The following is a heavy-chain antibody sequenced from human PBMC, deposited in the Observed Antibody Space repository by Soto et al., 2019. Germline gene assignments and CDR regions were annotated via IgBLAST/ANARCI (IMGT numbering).Heavy chain of an antibody. CDR2: ISSGSSDT. D-gene: IGHD2-8*01. V-gene: IGHV3-21*01. CDR1: GFTFSRVS. Sequence: PGGSLILSCEASGFTFSRVSMNWVRQVPGKGLEWVASISSGSSDTWYADSVKGRFIISRDNAKNSLYLQMNSLRAEDTAVYYSARARRDIVLMVYAPLDYWGQGTLVTVS. J-gene: IGHJ4*02. CDR3: ARARRDIVLMVYAPLDY.